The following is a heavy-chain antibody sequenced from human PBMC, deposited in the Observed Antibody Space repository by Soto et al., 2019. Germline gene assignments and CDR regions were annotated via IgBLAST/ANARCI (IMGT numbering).Heavy chain of an antibody. CDR3: ARGYYGDSGSSYKKEFDY. CDR2: INPKSGNT. J-gene: IGHJ4*02. D-gene: IGHD3-10*01. V-gene: IGHV1-8*02. CDR1: GYTFTSYD. Sequence: ASVKVSCKASGYTFTSYDINWVRQAAGQGLEWMGWINPKSGNTGHAQKFQGRVTMTRDTSVSAVYMELTSLTTEDTAVYYCARGYYGDSGSSYKKEFDYWGQGTQVTVSS.